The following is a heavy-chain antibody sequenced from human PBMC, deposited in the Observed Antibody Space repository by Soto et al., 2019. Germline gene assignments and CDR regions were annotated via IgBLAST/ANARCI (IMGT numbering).Heavy chain of an antibody. CDR2: ISYDGSNK. CDR3: AKDGSGYYGDAFDI. J-gene: IGHJ3*02. CDR1: GFTFSSYG. D-gene: IGHD3-22*01. Sequence: GGSLRLSCAASGFTFSSYGMHWVRQAPGKGLEWVAVISYDGSNKYYADSVKGRFTISRDNSKNTLYLQMNSLRAEDTAVYYCAKDGSGYYGDAFDIWGQGTMVTVSS. V-gene: IGHV3-30*18.